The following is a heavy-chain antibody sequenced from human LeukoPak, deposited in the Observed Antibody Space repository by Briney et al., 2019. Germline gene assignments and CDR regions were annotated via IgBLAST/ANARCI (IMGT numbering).Heavy chain of an antibody. CDR3: ARDMVRGVNRGY. Sequence: GGSLRLSCAASGFTVSSNYMSWVRQAPGKGLEWVSVIYSGGSTYYADSVKGRFTISRDNSKNTLYLQMNSLRAEDTAVYYCARDMVRGVNRGYWGQGTLVTVSS. J-gene: IGHJ4*02. V-gene: IGHV3-53*05. CDR2: IYSGGST. D-gene: IGHD3-10*01. CDR1: GFTVSSNY.